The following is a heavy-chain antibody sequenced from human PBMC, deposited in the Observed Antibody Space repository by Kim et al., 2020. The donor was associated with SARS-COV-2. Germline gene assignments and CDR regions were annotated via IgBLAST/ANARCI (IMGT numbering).Heavy chain of an antibody. CDR3: ARATSAVTRYYHFDS. V-gene: IGHV1-8*01. J-gene: IGHJ4*02. D-gene: IGHD3-9*01. Sequence: QKFQGRVTMTRNTSITTAYMELSSLTSEDTAVYYCARATSAVTRYYHFDSWGQGTLVTVSS.